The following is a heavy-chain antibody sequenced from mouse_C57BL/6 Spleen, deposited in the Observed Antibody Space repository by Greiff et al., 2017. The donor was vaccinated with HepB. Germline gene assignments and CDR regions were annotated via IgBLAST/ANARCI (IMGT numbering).Heavy chain of an antibody. V-gene: IGHV6-6*01. Sequence: DVKLVESGGGLVQPGGSMKLSCAASGFTFSDAWMDWVRQSPEKGLEWVAEIRNKANNHATYYAESVKGRFTISRDDSKSSVYLQMNSLRAEDTGIYYCTRSGLLLRSYWYFDVWGTGTTVTVSS. CDR1: GFTFSDAW. CDR3: TRSGLLLRSYWYFDV. J-gene: IGHJ1*03. D-gene: IGHD1-1*01. CDR2: IRNKANNHAT.